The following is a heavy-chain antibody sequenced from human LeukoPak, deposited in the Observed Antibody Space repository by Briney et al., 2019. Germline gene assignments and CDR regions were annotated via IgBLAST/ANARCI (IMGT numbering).Heavy chain of an antibody. J-gene: IGHJ3*02. Sequence: PSETLSLTCAVYGGSFSGYYWSWIRQPPGKGLEWIGEINHSGSTNYNPSLKSRVTISVDTSKDQFSLKLSSVTAADTAVYYCARDRPGYYYDSSGYEGAFDIWGQGTMVTVSS. CDR3: ARDRPGYYYDSSGYEGAFDI. D-gene: IGHD3-22*01. V-gene: IGHV4-34*01. CDR1: GGSFSGYY. CDR2: INHSGST.